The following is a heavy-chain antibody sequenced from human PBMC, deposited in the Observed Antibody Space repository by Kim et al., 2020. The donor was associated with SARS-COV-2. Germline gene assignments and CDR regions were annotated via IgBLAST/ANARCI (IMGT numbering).Heavy chain of an antibody. Sequence: SQTLSLTCAISGDSVSSNSAAWNWIRQSPSRGLEWLGRTYYRSKWYNDYAVSVKSRITINPDTSKNQFSLQLNSVTPEDTAVYYCAKEGGWFGELLYVFGGGMDVWGQGTTVTVSS. CDR3: AKEGGWFGELLYVFGGGMDV. CDR2: TYYRSKWYN. J-gene: IGHJ6*02. CDR1: GDSVSSNSAA. D-gene: IGHD3-10*01. V-gene: IGHV6-1*01.